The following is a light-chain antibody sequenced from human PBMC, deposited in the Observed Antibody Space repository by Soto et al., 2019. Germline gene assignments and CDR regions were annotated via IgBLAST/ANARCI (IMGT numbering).Light chain of an antibody. V-gene: IGKV3D-15*01. Sequence: IVITQSPATLSLSPWEIATLSCRASQSVSSNLGWYQQKPGQAPRLLIYGESSRATGIPDRFSGSGSGTEFTLTIRRLEPEDIATYYCQQYENLPTFGQGTRLEIK. CDR2: GES. J-gene: IGKJ5*01. CDR1: QSVSSN. CDR3: QQYENLPT.